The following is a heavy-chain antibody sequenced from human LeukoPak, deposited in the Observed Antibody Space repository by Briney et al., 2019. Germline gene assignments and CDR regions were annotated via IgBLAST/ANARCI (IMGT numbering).Heavy chain of an antibody. D-gene: IGHD6-19*01. Sequence: TLSLTCTVSGDSISINYNWGWIRQPPGKGLEWIGSIFYSGATYYSPSLKIRVTISVDTSKNQFSLKLSSMTAADTAVYYCVRHRQWLLFPDYWGQGTLVTVSS. CDR3: VRHRQWLLFPDY. CDR2: IFYSGAT. CDR1: GDSISINYN. J-gene: IGHJ4*02. V-gene: IGHV4-39*01.